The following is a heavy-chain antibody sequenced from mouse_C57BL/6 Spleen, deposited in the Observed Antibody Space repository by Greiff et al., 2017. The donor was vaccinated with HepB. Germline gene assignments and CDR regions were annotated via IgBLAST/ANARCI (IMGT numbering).Heavy chain of an antibody. CDR1: GYTFTSYW. J-gene: IGHJ2*01. D-gene: IGHD2-3*01. V-gene: IGHV1-55*01. Sequence: VQLQQSGAELVKPGASVKMSCKASGYTFTSYWITWVKQRPGQGLEWIGDIYPGSGSTNYNEKFKSKATLTVDTSSSTAYMQLSSLTSEDSAVYYCARFSDGYYGYYFDYWGQGTTLTVSS. CDR2: IYPGSGST. CDR3: ARFSDGYYGYYFDY.